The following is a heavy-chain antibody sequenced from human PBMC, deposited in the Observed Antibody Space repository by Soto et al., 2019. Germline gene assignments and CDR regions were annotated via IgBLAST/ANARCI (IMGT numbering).Heavy chain of an antibody. CDR2: ISYDGSNK. J-gene: IGHJ6*02. D-gene: IGHD6-6*01. CDR1: GFTFSSYG. Sequence: QVQLVESGGGVVQPGRSLRLSCAASGFTFSSYGMHWVRQAPGKGLEWVAVISYDGSNKYYADSVKGRFTSSRDNSKNTLYLQMNSLRAEDTAVYYCARDSSSYYYYGMDVWGQGTTVTVSS. V-gene: IGHV3-30*03. CDR3: ARDSSSYYYYGMDV.